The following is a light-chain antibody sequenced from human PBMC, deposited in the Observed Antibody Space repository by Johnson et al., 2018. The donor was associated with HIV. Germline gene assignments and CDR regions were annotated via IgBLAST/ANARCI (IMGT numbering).Light chain of an antibody. CDR1: SCDIGNNY. V-gene: IGLV1-51*01. J-gene: IGLJ1*01. CDR3: GTWDKSLNTGAV. CDR2: DND. Sequence: QSVLTQPPSVSAAPGQKVTISCSGSSCDIGNNYVSCHQQFPGTAPKLLIYDNDKRPSGIPDRFFGSKSGTSATLDITGLQTGDEGDDYGGTWDKSLNTGAVFGTGTKVTVL.